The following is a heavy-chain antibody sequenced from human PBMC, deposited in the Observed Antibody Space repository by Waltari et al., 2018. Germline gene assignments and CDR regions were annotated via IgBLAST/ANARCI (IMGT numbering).Heavy chain of an antibody. CDR2: INEDGSEK. CDR3: ARDSTRRFDY. V-gene: IGHV3-7*01. CDR1: GFSFRSYW. J-gene: IGHJ4*02. Sequence: EVQLVESGGGLVQPGGSLRLSCAASGFSFRSYWMTWVGQAPGKGLEWVASINEDGSEKQYVDSVKGRFTISRDNAKNSLYLQMNSLRADDTAVYYCARDSTRRFDYWGQGTLVTVSS. D-gene: IGHD6-6*01.